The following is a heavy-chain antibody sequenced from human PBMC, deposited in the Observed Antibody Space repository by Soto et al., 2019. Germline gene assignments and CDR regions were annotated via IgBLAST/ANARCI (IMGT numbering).Heavy chain of an antibody. CDR3: AREPPQWGMTPYGMDV. J-gene: IGHJ6*02. V-gene: IGHV4-38-2*02. D-gene: IGHD3-16*01. CDR1: GYSISSGYY. CDR2: IYHSGST. Sequence: SETLSLTCAVSGYSISSGYYWGWIRQPPGKGLEWIGSIYHSGSTYYNPSLKSRVTISVDTSKNQFSLKLSSVTAADTAVYYCAREPPQWGMTPYGMDVWGQGTTVTVSS.